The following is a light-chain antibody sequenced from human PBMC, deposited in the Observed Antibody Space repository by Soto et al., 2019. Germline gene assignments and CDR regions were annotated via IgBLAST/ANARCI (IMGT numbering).Light chain of an antibody. CDR1: QRISAW. CDR2: AAS. J-gene: IGKJ4*01. V-gene: IGKV1-12*01. Sequence: DIPLTQSRSTLSETSPERGNIXSLASQRISAWLAWYQQKPGKAPKLLIYAASSLQSGVPSRFSGSGSGTDFTLTISSLQPEDFATYYCQQANSFPLTFGGGTKVDI. CDR3: QQANSFPLT.